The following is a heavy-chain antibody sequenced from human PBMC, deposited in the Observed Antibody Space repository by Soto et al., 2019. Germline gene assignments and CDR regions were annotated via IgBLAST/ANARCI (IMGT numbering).Heavy chain of an antibody. CDR2: INPSGGST. V-gene: IGHV1-46*01. J-gene: IGHJ5*02. CDR1: GYTFTSYY. Sequence: XSVKVSCKASGYTFTSYYMDLVRQAPGQGLEWMGIINPSGGSTSYTQKFQGRVTMTMDTSQNQFSLKLLSVTAADTAIYYCARSGVTGIVIPSHWFDTWGQGTLVTVSS. D-gene: IGHD2-21*02. CDR3: ARSGVTGIVIPSHWFDT.